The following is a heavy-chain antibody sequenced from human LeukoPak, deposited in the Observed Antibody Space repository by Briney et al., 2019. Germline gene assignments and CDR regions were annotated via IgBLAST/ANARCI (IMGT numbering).Heavy chain of an antibody. Sequence: PGGSLRLSCAASGFTFSSYSMNWVRQAPGKGLEWVSSISSSSSYIYYADSVKGRFTISRDNAKNSLYLQINTMRAEDTDVYYCARGQTTMIPYYFDYWGQGTLVTVYS. CDR2: ISSSSSYI. J-gene: IGHJ4*02. CDR1: GFTFSSYS. D-gene: IGHD4-17*01. CDR3: ARGQTTMIPYYFDY. V-gene: IGHV3-21*01.